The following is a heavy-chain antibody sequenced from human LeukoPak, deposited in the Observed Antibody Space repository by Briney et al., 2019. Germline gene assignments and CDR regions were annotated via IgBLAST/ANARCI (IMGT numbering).Heavy chain of an antibody. CDR3: ARPHADY. CDR2: INHSGST. J-gene: IGHJ4*02. Sequence: SETLSLTCAVYGGSFSGYYWSWIRQPPGKGLVWIGEINHSGSTNYNPSLKSRVTISVDTSKNQFSLKLSSVTAADTAVYYCARPHADYWGQGTLVTVSS. CDR1: GGSFSGYY. V-gene: IGHV4-34*01.